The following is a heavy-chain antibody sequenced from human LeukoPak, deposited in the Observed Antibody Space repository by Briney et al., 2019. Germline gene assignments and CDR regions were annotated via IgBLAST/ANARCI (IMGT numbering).Heavy chain of an antibody. D-gene: IGHD2-2*01. CDR1: GFTFSRYS. CDR3: ARAYTSGDYLDY. CDR2: ISDSSRHI. J-gene: IGHJ4*02. V-gene: IGHV3-21*01. Sequence: GGSLRLSCAASGFTFSRYSVNWVRQAPGKGLEWVSCISDSSRHIYYADSVKGRFTISRDNAKSSASLQMNSLRVDDTAVYYCARAYTSGDYLDYWGQGTLVTVSS.